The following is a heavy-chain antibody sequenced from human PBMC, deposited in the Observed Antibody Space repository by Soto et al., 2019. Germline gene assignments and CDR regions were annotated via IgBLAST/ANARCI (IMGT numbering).Heavy chain of an antibody. CDR1: GFSLSTSGMC. J-gene: IGHJ4*02. D-gene: IGHD3-9*01. CDR3: ARIRLLRYFDWLPWSFDY. V-gene: IGHV2-70*11. Sequence: GSGPTLVNPTQTLTLTCTFSGFSLSTSGMCVSWIRQPPGKALEWLARIDWDDDKYYSTSLKTRLTISKDTSKNQVVLTVTNMDPVDTATYYCARIRLLRYFDWLPWSFDYWGQGTLVTVSS. CDR2: IDWDDDK.